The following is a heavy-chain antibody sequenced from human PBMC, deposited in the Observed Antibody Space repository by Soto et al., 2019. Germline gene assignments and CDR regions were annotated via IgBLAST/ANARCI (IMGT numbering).Heavy chain of an antibody. CDR2: VYNSGST. D-gene: IGHD6-13*01. J-gene: IGHJ4*02. Sequence: PSETRSLTCTVSGGSISSNYWTWIRRPPGKGLEWIGYVYNSGSTNYNPSLKRRVTISEDMSKSQFSLKVNSMTAADTAVYYCARYRREAVAGYTLDNWGQGILVTVSS. CDR3: ARYRREAVAGYTLDN. V-gene: IGHV4-59*01. CDR1: GGSISSNY.